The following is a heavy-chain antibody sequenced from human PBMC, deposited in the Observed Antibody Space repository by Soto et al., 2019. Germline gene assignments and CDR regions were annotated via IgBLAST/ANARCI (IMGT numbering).Heavy chain of an antibody. V-gene: IGHV2-26*01. CDR2: IFSNDEK. J-gene: IGHJ4*02. Sequence: QVTLKESGPVLVKPTETLTLTCTVSGFSLSNARMGVSWIRQPPGKALEWLAHIFSNDEKSYSTSLKSRPTISKDTSKSQVVLSMTNMDPRYRYAYSCLRKLSRDNYAHWGQGTLVTVSS. D-gene: IGHD4-4*01. CDR1: GFSLSNARMG. CDR3: LRKLSRDNYAH.